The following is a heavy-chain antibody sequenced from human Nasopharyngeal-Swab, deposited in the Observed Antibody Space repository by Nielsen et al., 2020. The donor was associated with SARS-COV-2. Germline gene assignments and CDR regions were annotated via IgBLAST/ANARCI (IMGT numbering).Heavy chain of an antibody. J-gene: IGHJ3*02. D-gene: IGHD3-16*01. CDR1: GFIFSASA. Sequence: GESLKISCAASGFIFSASAIHWVRQAPGKGLEWVANINLYGRQKNFVDSVKGRFTISRDNAKNVVYLQMNTMRAEDTAVYYCARVTAYGFDIWGQGTMVTVSS. V-gene: IGHV3-7*01. CDR3: ARVTAYGFDI. CDR2: INLYGRQK.